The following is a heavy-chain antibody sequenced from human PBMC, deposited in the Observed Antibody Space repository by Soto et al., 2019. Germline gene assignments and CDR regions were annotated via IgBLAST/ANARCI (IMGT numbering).Heavy chain of an antibody. Sequence: VSVKVSFKASGYTFNIYAMHWVRQAPGQRLEWMGWINAGNGNKKHSQKFQGRVTITRDTSASTAYMELSSLRSEDTAVYYCARDGSILDYWGQGTLVTVSS. V-gene: IGHV1-3*01. CDR2: INAGNGNK. D-gene: IGHD1-1*01. CDR1: GYTFNIYA. CDR3: ARDGSILDY. J-gene: IGHJ4*02.